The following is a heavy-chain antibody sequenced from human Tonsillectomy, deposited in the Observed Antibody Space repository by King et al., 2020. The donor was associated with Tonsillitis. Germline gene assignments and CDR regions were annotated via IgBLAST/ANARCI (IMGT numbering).Heavy chain of an antibody. J-gene: IGHJ5*01. CDR3: VRAMYSGSQNVWFDS. CDR1: GFNFRDYY. D-gene: IGHD1-26*01. Sequence: VQLVESGGGLVKPGGSLRLSCAASGFNFRDYYMSWIRHVPGKGLEWVSYISTSSSTRHYADSVKGRFTISRDNAKKTLYLEMKTLSAEDTAVYYCVRAMYSGSQNVWFDSWGQGTLVTVSS. V-gene: IGHV3-11*01. CDR2: ISTSSSTR.